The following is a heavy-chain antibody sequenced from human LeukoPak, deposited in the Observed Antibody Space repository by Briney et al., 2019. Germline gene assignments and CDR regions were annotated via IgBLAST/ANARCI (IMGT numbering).Heavy chain of an antibody. CDR1: GSSFMRYA. J-gene: IGHJ4*02. CDR3: ATSQNHYESTWAPFHY. V-gene: IGHV1-69*06. CDR2: IIPISDTT. Sequence: GASVKVSCKASGSSFMRYAITWVRQAPGQGLEWMGRIIPISDTTKYAQKVQDRITIAAEKSTRTTYMELSSLRSDDTAVYFCATSQNHYESTWAPFHYWGQGTPVTVSS. D-gene: IGHD1-14*01.